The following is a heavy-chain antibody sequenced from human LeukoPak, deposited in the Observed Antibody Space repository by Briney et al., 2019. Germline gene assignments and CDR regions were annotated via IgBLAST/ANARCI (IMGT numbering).Heavy chain of an antibody. CDR2: ISGSGGST. CDR3: AKIVVVPPGGMDV. Sequence: GGSLRLSCAASGFTFSSYAMSWVPQAPGKGVEWVSAISGSGGSTYYADSVKGRFTISRDNSKNTLYLQMNSLRAEDTAVYYCAKIVVVPPGGMDVWGQGTTVTVSS. J-gene: IGHJ6*02. D-gene: IGHD3-22*01. CDR1: GFTFSSYA. V-gene: IGHV3-23*01.